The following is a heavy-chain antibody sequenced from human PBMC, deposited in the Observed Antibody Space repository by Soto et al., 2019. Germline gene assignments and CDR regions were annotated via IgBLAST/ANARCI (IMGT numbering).Heavy chain of an antibody. Sequence: EVQLVESGGGLVQPGGSLRLSCAASGFTVSSNYMNWVRQAPGKGLEWVSVIYSGGSTYYADSVKGRFTISRDNSKNTLCHTMNTPSAEDPALYYCASDDVLGDLPECFQPWGQGNLVTVSS. V-gene: IGHV3-66*01. CDR2: IYSGGST. CDR1: GFTVSSNY. CDR3: ASDDVLGDLPECFQP. J-gene: IGHJ1*01. D-gene: IGHD2-21*01.